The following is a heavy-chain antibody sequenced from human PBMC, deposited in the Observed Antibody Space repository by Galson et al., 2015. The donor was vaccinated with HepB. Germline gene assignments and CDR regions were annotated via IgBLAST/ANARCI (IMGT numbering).Heavy chain of an antibody. D-gene: IGHD3-3*01. Sequence: SVKVSCKASGGTFSSYAISWVRQAPGQGLEWMGGIIPIFGTANYAQEFQGRVTITADESTSTAYMELSSLRSEDTAVYYCAGSYYDFWSGYYTHNWFDPWGQGTLVTVSS. CDR3: AGSYYDFWSGYYTHNWFDP. CDR1: GGTFSSYA. J-gene: IGHJ5*02. V-gene: IGHV1-69*13. CDR2: IIPIFGTA.